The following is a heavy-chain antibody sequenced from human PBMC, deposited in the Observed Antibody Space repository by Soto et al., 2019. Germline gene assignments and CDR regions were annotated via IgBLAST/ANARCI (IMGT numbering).Heavy chain of an antibody. J-gene: IGHJ4*02. CDR3: AREITIVTGYYMGLDY. D-gene: IGHD3-9*01. CDR1: GDYIGGYY. Sequence: SDALSLTCAVSGDYIGGYYWNWIRQPPGKGLEWLAHIYGDGSANYNPSLKSRVAISADSSKNQVSLTLRSVTAADTAVYFCAREITIVTGYYMGLDYWGQGILVTVSS. CDR2: IYGDGSA. V-gene: IGHV4-59*01.